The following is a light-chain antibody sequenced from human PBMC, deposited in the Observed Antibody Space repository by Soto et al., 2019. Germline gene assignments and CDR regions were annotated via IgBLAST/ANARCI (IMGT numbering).Light chain of an antibody. J-gene: IGKJ2*03. CDR2: KVS. Sequence: DVVMTQSPLSLPVTLGQPASISCRSSQSLVHGDGNTYLNWFQQRPGQSPRRVIYKVSNRDSGVPDRFSGSVSGTDFTLKISRVEAEDIGIYYCMQGTHWPYSFGQGTKREIK. V-gene: IGKV2-30*02. CDR3: MQGTHWPYS. CDR1: QSLVHGDGNTY.